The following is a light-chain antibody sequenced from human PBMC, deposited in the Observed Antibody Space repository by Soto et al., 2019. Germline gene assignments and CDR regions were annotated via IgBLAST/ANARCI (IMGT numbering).Light chain of an antibody. CDR3: QQSASSPYT. CDR1: QSISSSY. Sequence: VLTQSPGTLSLSPGARATLPCRASQSISSSYLAWYQQKPGQAPRLLIYGASRRATGIPDRFSGRESGTDFTLTITTLQPEDSAVYFCQQSASSPYTFGQGTKVDIK. J-gene: IGKJ2*01. V-gene: IGKV3-20*01. CDR2: GAS.